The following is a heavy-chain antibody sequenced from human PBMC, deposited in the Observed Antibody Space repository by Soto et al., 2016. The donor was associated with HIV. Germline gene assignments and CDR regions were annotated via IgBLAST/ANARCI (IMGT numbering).Heavy chain of an antibody. V-gene: IGHV1-18*01. Sequence: QVQLVQSGAEVKKPGASVEVPCKTSGYSFTSYGPSWVRQAPGQGLEWMGWISAYDGEPNYEQRLQGRVTMTTDRSTRTAYMELRNLRSDDTAIYYCAREDGYGGYARMDVWGQGTTVTVSS. D-gene: IGHD5-12*01. J-gene: IGHJ6*02. CDR3: AREDGYGGYARMDV. CDR2: ISAYDGEP. CDR1: GYSFTSYG.